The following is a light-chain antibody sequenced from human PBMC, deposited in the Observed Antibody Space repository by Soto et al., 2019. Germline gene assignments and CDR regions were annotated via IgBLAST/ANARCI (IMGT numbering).Light chain of an antibody. J-gene: IGLJ3*02. CDR2: RND. CDR1: RSNIESND. V-gene: IGLV1-47*01. CDR3: AAWDDSLTGWV. Sequence: QSVLTQPTSASGTPGQRVTISCSGSRSNIESNDVYWYHQLPGTAPKLLIYRNDQRPSGVPDRFSGSRSGTSASLAISGLRSDDEADYYCAAWDDSLTGWVFGGGTKLTVL.